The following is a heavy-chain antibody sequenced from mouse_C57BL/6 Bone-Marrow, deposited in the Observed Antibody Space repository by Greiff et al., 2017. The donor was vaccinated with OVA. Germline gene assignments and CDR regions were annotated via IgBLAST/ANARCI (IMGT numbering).Heavy chain of an antibody. CDR2: IYPGDGDT. Sequence: QVQLQQSGPELVKPGASVKISCKASGYAFSSSWMNWVKQRPGKGLEWIGRIYPGDGDTNYNGKFKGKATLTADKSSSTAYMQLSSLTTEDYAVYFYARDYYCSSSWFAYWGQGTLVTVSA. CDR1: GYAFSSSW. D-gene: IGHD1-1*01. J-gene: IGHJ3*01. V-gene: IGHV1-82*01. CDR3: ARDYYCSSSWFAY.